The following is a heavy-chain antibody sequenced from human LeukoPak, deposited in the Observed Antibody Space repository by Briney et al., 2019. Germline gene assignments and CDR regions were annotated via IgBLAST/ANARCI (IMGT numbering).Heavy chain of an antibody. J-gene: IGHJ4*02. D-gene: IGHD4-23*01. Sequence: GGSLRLSCAASGFTFSSYAMSWVRQAPGKGLEWVANIKQDGSESYYVHSVKGRFTISRDNAKNSLYLQMNSLRAEDAAVYYCARDGLRTYGGNDYWGQGTLVTVST. V-gene: IGHV3-7*05. CDR1: GFTFSSYA. CDR2: IKQDGSES. CDR3: ARDGLRTYGGNDY.